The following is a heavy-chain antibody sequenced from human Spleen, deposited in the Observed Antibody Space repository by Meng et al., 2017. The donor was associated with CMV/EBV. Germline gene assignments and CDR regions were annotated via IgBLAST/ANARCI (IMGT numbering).Heavy chain of an antibody. V-gene: IGHV3-48*04. D-gene: IGHD5-12*01. CDR2: ISSSSSTI. CDR3: ARGYSGYDQGGY. CDR1: GFPLSTYT. Sequence: GGSLRLSCAASGFPLSTYTMNWVRQAPGKGLEWVSYISSSSSTIYYADSVKGRFTISRDNAKNSLYLQMNSLRAEDTAVYYCARGYSGYDQGGYWGQGTLVTVSS. J-gene: IGHJ4*02.